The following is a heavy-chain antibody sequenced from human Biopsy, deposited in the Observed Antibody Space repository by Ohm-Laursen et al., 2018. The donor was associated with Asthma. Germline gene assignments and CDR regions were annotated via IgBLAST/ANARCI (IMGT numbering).Heavy chain of an antibody. J-gene: IGHJ4*02. CDR2: IIPIFGTA. CDR1: GGTFSSYA. Sequence: ASVKVSCKASGGTFSSYAISWVRQAPGQGLEWMGGIIPIFGTANYAQKFQGRVTITADESTSTAYMELSSLRSEDTAVYYCARSSHINWGGYFDYWGQGALVTVSS. D-gene: IGHD7-27*01. CDR3: ARSSHINWGGYFDY. V-gene: IGHV1-69*13.